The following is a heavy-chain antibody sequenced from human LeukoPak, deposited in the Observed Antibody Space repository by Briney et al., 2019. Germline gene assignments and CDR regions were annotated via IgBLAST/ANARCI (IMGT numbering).Heavy chain of an antibody. CDR1: GFTFSSYE. J-gene: IGHJ4*02. CDR2: ISSSGTTI. Sequence: GSLRLSCAASGFTFSSYEMNWVRQAPGKGLEWVSYISSSGTTIYYADSVKGRFTISRDNAKNSLYLQMNSLRAEDTAFYYCARALYSGYDRESEYWGQGTLVTVSS. CDR3: ARALYSGYDRESEY. D-gene: IGHD5-12*01. V-gene: IGHV3-48*03.